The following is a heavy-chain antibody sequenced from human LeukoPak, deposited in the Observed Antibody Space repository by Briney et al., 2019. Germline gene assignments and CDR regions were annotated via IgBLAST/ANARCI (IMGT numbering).Heavy chain of an antibody. J-gene: IGHJ3*02. Sequence: SETLSLTCTVSGGSISSYYWSWIRQPPGKGLEWIGNIYDSGNTNYNPSLKSRVTISGDTSKNQFSLRLSSVTAADTAVYYCARTTIGHDAFDIWGQGTMVTVSS. CDR3: ARTTIGHDAFDI. CDR2: IYDSGNT. V-gene: IGHV4-59*01. CDR1: GGSISSYY. D-gene: IGHD3-22*01.